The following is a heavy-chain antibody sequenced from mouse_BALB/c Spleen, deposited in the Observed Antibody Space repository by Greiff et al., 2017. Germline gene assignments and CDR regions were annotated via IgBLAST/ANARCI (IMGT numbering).Heavy chain of an antibody. Sequence: EVQLQESGPGLVKPSQSLSLTCTVTGYSITSDYAWNWIRQFPGNKLEWMGYISYSGSTSYNPSLKSRISITRDTSKNQFFLQLNSVTTEDTATYYCARENYGNYAWFAYWGQGTLVTVSA. CDR1: GYSITSDYA. CDR2: ISYSGST. D-gene: IGHD2-1*01. J-gene: IGHJ3*01. CDR3: ARENYGNYAWFAY. V-gene: IGHV3-2*02.